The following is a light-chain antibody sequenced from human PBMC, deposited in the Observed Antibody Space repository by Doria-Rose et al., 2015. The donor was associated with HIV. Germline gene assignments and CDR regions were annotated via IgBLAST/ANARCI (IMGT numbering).Light chain of an antibody. CDR2: LGS. CDR3: MQALQAPPT. J-gene: IGKJ2*01. V-gene: IGKV2-28*01. Sequence: DVVMTQSPLSLPVTLGEPASISCRSSQSLLDSNGYNYLDWYLQKPGQSPQLLIYLGSNRASGVPDRFSVSGSGTDFTLKISRVEAEDVGVYYCMQALQAPPTFGQGTNLEIK. CDR1: QSLLDSNGYNY.